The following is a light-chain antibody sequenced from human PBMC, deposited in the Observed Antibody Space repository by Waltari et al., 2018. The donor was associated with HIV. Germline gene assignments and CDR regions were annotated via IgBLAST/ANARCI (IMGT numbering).Light chain of an antibody. V-gene: IGKV2-30*01. J-gene: IGKJ2*01. CDR2: QVS. CDR3: MQGTHWPPYT. CDR1: QSLVYTDGYTY. Sequence: DVVMTQSPLLLPVTLGQPASISCTSSQSLVYTDGYTYFDWFQQRPGQSPRRLLYQVSKRDSGGPDRFSGSGSGTDFTLKIKTVAAEDVATYYCMQGTHWPPYTFGQGTKLEI.